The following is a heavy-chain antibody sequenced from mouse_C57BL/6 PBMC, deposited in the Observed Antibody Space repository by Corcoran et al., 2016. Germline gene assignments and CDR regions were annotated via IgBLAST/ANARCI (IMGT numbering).Heavy chain of an antibody. Sequence: QVQLQQSGAELVKRGASVKISCKASGYAFSSYWMNWVKQRPGKGLEWIGQIYPGDGDTNYNGKFKGKATLTADKSSNTAYMQLSSLTSEDSAVYFCARRGNFAMAYWGQGTSVTVSS. CDR2: IYPGDGDT. J-gene: IGHJ4*01. V-gene: IGHV1-80*01. CDR3: ARRGNFAMAY. D-gene: IGHD2-1*01. CDR1: GYAFSSYW.